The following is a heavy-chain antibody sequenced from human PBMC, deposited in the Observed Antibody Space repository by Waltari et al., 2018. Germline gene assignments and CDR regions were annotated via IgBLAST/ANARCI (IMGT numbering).Heavy chain of an antibody. V-gene: IGHV5-51*01. CDR1: GYSFTSSW. D-gene: IGHD3-22*01. Sequence: EVQLVQSGAEVKKPGESLKISCKGSGYSFTSSWLGWARQLPGNGLEWMGIIYPGDSDTRYSPSFQGQVTISADKSISTAYLQWSSLKASDTAMYYCARTYYYDSSGYYSGHYFDYWGQGTLVTVSS. CDR2: IYPGDSDT. CDR3: ARTYYYDSSGYYSGHYFDY. J-gene: IGHJ4*02.